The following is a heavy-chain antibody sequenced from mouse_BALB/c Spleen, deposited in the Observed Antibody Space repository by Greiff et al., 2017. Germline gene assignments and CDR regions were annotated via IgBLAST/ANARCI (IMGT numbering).Heavy chain of an antibody. Sequence: VKLVESGPGLVAPSQSLSITCTVSGFSLTSYGVHWVRQPPGKGLEWLGVIWAGGSTNYNSALMSRLSISKDNSKSQVFLKMNSLQTDDTAMYYCAREVYYGSLYAMDYWGQGTSVTVSS. CDR3: AREVYYGSLYAMDY. CDR2: IWAGGST. V-gene: IGHV2-9*02. J-gene: IGHJ4*01. CDR1: GFSLTSYG. D-gene: IGHD1-1*01.